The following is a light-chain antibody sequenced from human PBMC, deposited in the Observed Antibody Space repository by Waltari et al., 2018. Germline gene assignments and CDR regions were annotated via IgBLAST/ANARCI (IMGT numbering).Light chain of an antibody. CDR3: QQRSNWPPPT. CDR1: QNINTY. CDR2: DAS. V-gene: IGKV3-11*01. J-gene: IGKJ4*01. Sequence: EIVLTQSPATLSLSPGERATLSCRASQNINTYLAWYQQKPGQAPRLLIYDASSRATSIPARFSGSGSGTDFTLTISSLEPEDFAVYYCQQRSNWPPPTFGGGTKVDI.